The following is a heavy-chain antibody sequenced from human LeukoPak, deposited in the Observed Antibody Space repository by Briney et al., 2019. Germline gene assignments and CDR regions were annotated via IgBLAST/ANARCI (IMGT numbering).Heavy chain of an antibody. V-gene: IGHV3-21*01. CDR2: ISSSSSYI. Sequence: PGGSLRLSCAASGFTFSSYSMNWVRQAPGEGLEWVSSISSSSSYIYYADSVKGRFTISRDNAKNSLYLQMNSLRAEDTAVYYCARDPIVVVPAAHAFDIWGQGTMVTVSS. CDR3: ARDPIVVVPAAHAFDI. CDR1: GFTFSSYS. D-gene: IGHD2-2*01. J-gene: IGHJ3*02.